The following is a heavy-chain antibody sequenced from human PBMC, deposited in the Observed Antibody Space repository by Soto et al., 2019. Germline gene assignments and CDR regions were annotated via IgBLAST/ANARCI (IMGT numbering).Heavy chain of an antibody. V-gene: IGHV4-4*02. D-gene: IGHD6-19*01. Sequence: QMQLQESGPGLVKPSETLSLTCAVSSASIISEQRWSWVRQPPGKGLEWIGEIHHSGSTNNNPSLRSRVTMAVDKSKNQFSLNLNPVTAAATAVYYCARSFGWYAIDQWGQGTLVVVSS. J-gene: IGHJ4*02. CDR1: SASIISEQR. CDR2: IHHSGST. CDR3: ARSFGWYAIDQ.